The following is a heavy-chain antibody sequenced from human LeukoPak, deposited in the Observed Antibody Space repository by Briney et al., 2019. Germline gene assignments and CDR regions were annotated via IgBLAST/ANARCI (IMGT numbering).Heavy chain of an antibody. CDR1: GFTFSSYS. J-gene: IGHJ3*02. Sequence: KPGGSLRLSCAASGFTFSSYSMNWVRQAPGKGLEWVSSISSSSSYIYYADSVKGRFTISRDNAKNSLYLQMNSLRAEDTAVYYCAKEIAGRGSQAFDIWGQGTMVTVSS. D-gene: IGHD1-26*01. V-gene: IGHV3-21*01. CDR3: AKEIAGRGSQAFDI. CDR2: ISSSSSYI.